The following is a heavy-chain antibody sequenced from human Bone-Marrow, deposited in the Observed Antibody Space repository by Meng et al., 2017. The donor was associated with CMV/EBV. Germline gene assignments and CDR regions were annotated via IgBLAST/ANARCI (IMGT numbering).Heavy chain of an antibody. V-gene: IGHV3-23*01. D-gene: IGHD6-6*01. Sequence: GGSLRLSCAASGFTFSSYAMSWVRQAPGKGLEWVSAISGSGGSTYYADSVKGRFTISRDNSKNTLYLQMNSLRAEDTAVYYCAKDLIDSSSVRIFDYWGQGTLVTVSS. J-gene: IGHJ4*02. CDR1: GFTFSSYA. CDR3: AKDLIDSSSVRIFDY. CDR2: ISGSGGST.